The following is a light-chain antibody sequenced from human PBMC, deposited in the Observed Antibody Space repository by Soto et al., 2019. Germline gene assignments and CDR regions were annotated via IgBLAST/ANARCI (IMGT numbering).Light chain of an antibody. CDR1: QDIRHF. CDR2: DAS. Sequence: DIQMTQSPSSLSASVGDRVTISCQASQDIRHFLSWYLQKPGKAPKLLIFDASSLVTGVPSRFSGSGSGTDFTFTISSLQPEDIGTYYCQQHENPPITFGQGIRLQIK. J-gene: IGKJ5*01. V-gene: IGKV1-33*01. CDR3: QQHENPPIT.